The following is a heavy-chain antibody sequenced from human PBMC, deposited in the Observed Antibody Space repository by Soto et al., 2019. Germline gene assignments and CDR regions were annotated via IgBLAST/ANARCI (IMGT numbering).Heavy chain of an antibody. Sequence: GGSLRLSCAASGFILSTYPMTWVRQAPGKGLEWVSSIRDSGGNSYYADSVKGRFTISRDNSKNTLYLQMSSLRADDTAVYYCAKDATVTTLGYFQHWGQGTLVTVSS. V-gene: IGHV3-23*01. CDR2: IRDSGGNS. D-gene: IGHD4-17*01. CDR3: AKDATVTTLGYFQH. CDR1: GFILSTYP. J-gene: IGHJ1*01.